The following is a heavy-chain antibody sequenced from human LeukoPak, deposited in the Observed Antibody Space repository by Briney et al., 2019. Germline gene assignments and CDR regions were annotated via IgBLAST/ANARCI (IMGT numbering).Heavy chain of an antibody. Sequence: GASLKISCKGSGYSFTSYWIGWVRQMPGKGLEWMGIIYPGDSDTRYSPSFQGQVTISADKSISTAYLQWSSLKAADTAMYYCARVQWELLDYFDYWGQGTLVTASS. CDR2: IYPGDSDT. J-gene: IGHJ4*02. D-gene: IGHD1-26*01. CDR3: ARVQWELLDYFDY. CDR1: GYSFTSYW. V-gene: IGHV5-51*01.